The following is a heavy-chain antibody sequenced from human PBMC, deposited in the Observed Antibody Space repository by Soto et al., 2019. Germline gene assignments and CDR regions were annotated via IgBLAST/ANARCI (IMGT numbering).Heavy chain of an antibody. D-gene: IGHD6-13*01. CDR1: GFTFSSYA. V-gene: IGHV3-30-3*01. CDR2: IPYDGSNK. Sequence: QVQLVESGGGVVQPGRSLRLSCAASGFTFSSYAMHWVRQAPGKGLEWVAVIPYDGSNKYYADSVKGRFTISRDNSKNTLYLQMNSLRAEDTAVYYCARDRSRSSWSQGLDYWGQGTLVTVSS. CDR3: ARDRSRSSWSQGLDY. J-gene: IGHJ4*02.